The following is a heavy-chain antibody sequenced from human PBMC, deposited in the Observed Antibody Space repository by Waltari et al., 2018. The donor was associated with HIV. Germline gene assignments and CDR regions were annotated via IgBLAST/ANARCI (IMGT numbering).Heavy chain of an antibody. CDR1: GLLFAPSP. CDR2: ISSSSFNI. J-gene: IGHJ6*02. D-gene: IGHD3-9*01. CDR3: ARDTLNFYVGLDA. Sequence: EVHLVESGGALVQRGGSLRLSCPDSGLLFAPSPLTWVSHPPGKGLELISYISSSSFNIKHVDSVKGRFTISRDNTKNSLELQMNNLRDEDTAVYYCARDTLNFYVGLDAWGQGTTVTVSS. V-gene: IGHV3-48*02.